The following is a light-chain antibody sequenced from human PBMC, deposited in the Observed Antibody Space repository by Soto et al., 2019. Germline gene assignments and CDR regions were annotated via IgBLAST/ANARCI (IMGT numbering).Light chain of an antibody. CDR1: QSIDTY. V-gene: IGKV1-39*01. CDR3: QQSYSTPF. J-gene: IGKJ5*01. Sequence: DIQMTQSPSSLSASVGDRVTITCRTSQSIDTYLNWYQQKPGKAPNLLIYAASSLQSGVPSRFSGSGSGTDFTLTISSLQPEDFATYYCQQSYSTPFFGQGTRLEIK. CDR2: AAS.